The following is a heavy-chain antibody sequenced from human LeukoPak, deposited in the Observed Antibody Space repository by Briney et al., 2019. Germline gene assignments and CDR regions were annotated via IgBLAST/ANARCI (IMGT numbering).Heavy chain of an antibody. D-gene: IGHD4-17*01. CDR2: VDIRGRT. J-gene: IGHJ4*02. CDR1: GASVTSYY. V-gene: IGHV4-4*07. CDR3: AGASGLTETTFDFGV. Sequence: PSETLSLTCNVSGASVTSYYWSWIRQPAGKRLEWLGRVDIRGRTNYNPSLKSRVSISLDTSRNHFSLKLTSVTAADTAVYFSAGASGLTETTFDFGVWGQGALVTVSS.